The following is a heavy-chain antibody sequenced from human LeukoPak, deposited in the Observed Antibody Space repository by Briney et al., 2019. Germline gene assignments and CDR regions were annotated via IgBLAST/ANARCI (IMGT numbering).Heavy chain of an antibody. D-gene: IGHD3-10*01. CDR2: IKEDGSEI. CDR1: GFTFSSYY. V-gene: IGHV3-7*03. CDR3: ARGHPWFGELLLD. J-gene: IGHJ4*02. Sequence: GGSLRLSCAASGFTFSSYYMNWVRQAPGKGLEWVANIKEDGSEIYHVDSVKGRFTISRDNAKNSLYLQMNSLRAEDTAVYYCARGHPWFGELLLDWGQGTLVTVSS.